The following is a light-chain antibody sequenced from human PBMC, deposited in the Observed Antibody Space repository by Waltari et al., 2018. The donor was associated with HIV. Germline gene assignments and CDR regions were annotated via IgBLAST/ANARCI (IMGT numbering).Light chain of an antibody. J-gene: IGKJ5*01. V-gene: IGKV3-11*01. CDR3: QQRSNWPIT. Sequence: EIVLTQSPATLSLSPGERATLSCRASQSVSSYLAWYQQKPGQAPRLLIYGASSRATGISARFSGSGSGTDFTLTISSLEPGDFGVYYCQQRSNWPITFGQGTRLEIK. CDR2: GAS. CDR1: QSVSSY.